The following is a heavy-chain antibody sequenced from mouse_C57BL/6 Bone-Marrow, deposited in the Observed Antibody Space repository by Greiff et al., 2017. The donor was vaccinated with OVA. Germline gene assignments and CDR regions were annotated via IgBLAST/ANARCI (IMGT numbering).Heavy chain of an antibody. CDR1: GYTFTSYW. J-gene: IGHJ3*01. CDR3: ARRGFAY. CDR2: IDPSDSYT. Sequence: QVQLQQPGAELVKPGASVKLSCKASGYTFTSYWMQWVKQRPGQGLEWIGEIDPSDSYTNYNQKFKGKATLTVDQSSSTAYMQLNSLTSEDSAVYYCARRGFAYWGQGTLVTVSA. V-gene: IGHV1-50*01.